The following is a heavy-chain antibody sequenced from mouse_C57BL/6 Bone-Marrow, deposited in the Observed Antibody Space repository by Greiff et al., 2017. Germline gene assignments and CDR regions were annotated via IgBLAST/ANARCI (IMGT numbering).Heavy chain of an antibody. J-gene: IGHJ1*03. CDR2: IYPGGGYT. D-gene: IGHD2-3*01. CDR1: GYTFTNYW. Sequence: QVQLQQSGAELVRPGTSVKMSCKASGYTFTNYWIGWAKQRPGHGLEWIGDIYPGGGYTNYNEKFKGKATLTADKSSSTAYMQFSSLTSEDSAIYYGARRDDGYFDVWGTGTTVTVSS. V-gene: IGHV1-63*01. CDR3: ARRDDGYFDV.